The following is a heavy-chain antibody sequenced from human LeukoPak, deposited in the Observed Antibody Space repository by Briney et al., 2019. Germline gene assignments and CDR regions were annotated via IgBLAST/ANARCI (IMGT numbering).Heavy chain of an antibody. J-gene: IGHJ4*02. CDR1: GGSISSGGYS. CDR2: IYHSGST. V-gene: IGHV4-30-2*01. Sequence: PSETLSLTCAVSGGSISSGGYSWSWIRQPPGKGLEWIGYIYHSGSTNYNPSLKSRVTISVDTSKNQFSLKLSSVTAADTAVYYCARGADIVATIRTPYFDYWGQGTLVTVSS. D-gene: IGHD5-12*01. CDR3: ARGADIVATIRTPYFDY.